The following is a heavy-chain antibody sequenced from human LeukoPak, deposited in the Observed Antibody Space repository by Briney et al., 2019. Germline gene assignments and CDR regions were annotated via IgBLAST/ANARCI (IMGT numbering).Heavy chain of an antibody. D-gene: IGHD4-11*01. CDR3: ARGGHYTQPYYSYMDV. CDR2: ISAYNSNT. CDR1: GNTFTSYG. J-gene: IGHJ6*03. V-gene: IGHV1-18*01. Sequence: ASVKVSCKASGNTFTSYGISWVRQASGQGLEWMGWISAYNSNTNYAQNLQGRVTMTTDTSTSTAYMELRSLTSDDTAVYYCARGGHYTQPYYSYMDVWGKGTTVTVSS.